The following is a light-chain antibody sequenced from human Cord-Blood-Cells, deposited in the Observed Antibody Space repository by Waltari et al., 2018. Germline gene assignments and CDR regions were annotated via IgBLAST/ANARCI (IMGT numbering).Light chain of an antibody. V-gene: IGKV1-39*01. Sequence: DIQMTQSPSSLSASVGDRVTITCRASQSISSYLHWYQQKPGKAPKLLIYAASSLQSGVPSRFSGSGSGTDFTLTISSLQPEDFATDYCQQSYSTPWTFGQGTKVEIK. J-gene: IGKJ1*01. CDR1: QSISSY. CDR3: QQSYSTPWT. CDR2: AAS.